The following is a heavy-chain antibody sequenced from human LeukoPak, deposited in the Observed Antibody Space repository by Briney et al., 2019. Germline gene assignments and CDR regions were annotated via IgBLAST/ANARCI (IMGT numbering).Heavy chain of an antibody. D-gene: IGHD3-22*01. CDR1: GFTVSSKY. Sequence: GGSLRLSCAASGFTVSSKYMSWVRQAPGKGLEWVSVIYSGGSTYYADSVKGRFTISRDNSKNTLYLQMNSLRAEDTAVYYCAREARYYDSSGYYYPDYWGQGTLVTVSS. J-gene: IGHJ4*02. V-gene: IGHV3-53*01. CDR3: AREARYYDSSGYYYPDY. CDR2: IYSGGST.